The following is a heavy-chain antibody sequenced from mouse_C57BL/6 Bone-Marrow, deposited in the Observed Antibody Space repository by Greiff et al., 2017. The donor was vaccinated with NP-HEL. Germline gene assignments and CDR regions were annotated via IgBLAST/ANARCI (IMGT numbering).Heavy chain of an antibody. Sequence: VQLVQSGPELVKPGASVKISCKASGYAFSSSWMNWVKQRPGKGLEWIGRIYPGDGDTNYNGKFKGKATLTADKSSSTAYMQLSSLTSEDSAVYFCARGRWSWFAYWGQGTRVTVSA. V-gene: IGHV1-82*01. J-gene: IGHJ3*01. CDR1: GYAFSSSW. CDR2: IYPGDGDT. CDR3: ARGRWSWFAY. D-gene: IGHD2-3*01.